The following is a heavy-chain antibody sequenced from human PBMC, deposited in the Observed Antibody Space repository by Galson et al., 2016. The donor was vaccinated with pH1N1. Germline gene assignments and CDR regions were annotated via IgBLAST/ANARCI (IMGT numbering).Heavy chain of an antibody. Sequence: SVKVSCKASGYTFSNYGLTWVRQAPGQGLEWMGWISAYDGNTNYAQKLQGRVTMTTDTSTSTAYMELRSLRSDDTAVYYCASAGYGDYVGYFDYWGQGTLVTVSS. J-gene: IGHJ4*02. CDR3: ASAGYGDYVGYFDY. CDR1: GYTFSNYG. D-gene: IGHD4-17*01. V-gene: IGHV1-18*01. CDR2: ISAYDGNT.